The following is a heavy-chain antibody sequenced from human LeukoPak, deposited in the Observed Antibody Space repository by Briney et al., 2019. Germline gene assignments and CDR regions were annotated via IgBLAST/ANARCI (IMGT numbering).Heavy chain of an antibody. D-gene: IGHD3-9*01. CDR2: ISSSSSYI. CDR1: GFTFSSYS. Sequence: GGSLRLSCAASGFTFSSYSMNWVRQAPGKGLEWVSSISSSSSYIYYADSVKGRFTISRDNAKNSLYLQMNSLRAEDTAVYYCARDLLASGILTGYYPFDYWGQGTLVIVSS. V-gene: IGHV3-21*01. J-gene: IGHJ4*02. CDR3: ARDLLASGILTGYYPFDY.